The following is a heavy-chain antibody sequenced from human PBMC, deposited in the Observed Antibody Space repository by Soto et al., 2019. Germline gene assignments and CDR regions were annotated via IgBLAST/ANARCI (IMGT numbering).Heavy chain of an antibody. CDR1: GGSISSYY. V-gene: IGHV4-59*08. CDR3: ARLGGYGDYYYYYYMDV. Sequence: SETLSLTCTVSGGSISSYYWSWIRQPPGKGLEWIGYIYYSGSTNYNPSLKSRVTISVDTSQNQFSLKLSSVTAADTAVYYCARLGGYGDYYYYYYMDVWGKGTTVTVSS. J-gene: IGHJ6*03. CDR2: IYYSGST. D-gene: IGHD4-17*01.